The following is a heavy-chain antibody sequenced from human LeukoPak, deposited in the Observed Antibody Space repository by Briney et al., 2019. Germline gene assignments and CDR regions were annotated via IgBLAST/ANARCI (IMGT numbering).Heavy chain of an antibody. D-gene: IGHD6-19*01. CDR3: ARWYSSGWYSDY. CDR1: GFIFSSCA. V-gene: IGHV3-30*04. CDR2: ISHDGTIE. J-gene: IGHJ4*02. Sequence: HAGGSLRLSCVASGFIFSSCAMYWVRQAPGKGLEWVAVISHDGTIEYYTDSVKGRFTISRDNSKNRLYLQMNSLRAEDTAVYYCARWYSSGWYSDYWGQGTLVTVSS.